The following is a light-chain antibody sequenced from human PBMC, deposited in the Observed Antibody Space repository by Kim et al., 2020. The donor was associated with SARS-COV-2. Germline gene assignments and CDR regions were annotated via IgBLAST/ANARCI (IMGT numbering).Light chain of an antibody. CDR2: GKN. Sequence: ALGQTVRITCQGDSLRTYYASWYQQKPGQAPILVIYGKNKLPSGIPDRFSGSSSGNTASLTVTGAQAVDEAVYYCNSRDKSGDHVVFGGGTQLTVL. V-gene: IGLV3-19*01. CDR1: SLRTYY. CDR3: NSRDKSGDHVV. J-gene: IGLJ2*01.